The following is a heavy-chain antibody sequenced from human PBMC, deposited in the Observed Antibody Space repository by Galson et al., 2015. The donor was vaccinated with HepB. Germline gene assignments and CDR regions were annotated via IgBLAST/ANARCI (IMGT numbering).Heavy chain of an antibody. CDR2: INRENGEA. Sequence: SVKVSCKVSGDTPTELSIHWVRQAPGKGLDWMGGINRENGEAIFAQKFQGKFTMTEDTSTDTTYMELHSLRSEDTAMYYCASAGGYWGQGTLVTVSS. CDR3: ASAGGY. CDR1: GDTPTELS. J-gene: IGHJ4*02. D-gene: IGHD3-16*01. V-gene: IGHV1-24*01.